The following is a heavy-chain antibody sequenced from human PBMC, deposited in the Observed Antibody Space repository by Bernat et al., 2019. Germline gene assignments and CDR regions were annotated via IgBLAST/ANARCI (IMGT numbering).Heavy chain of an antibody. D-gene: IGHD3-3*01. CDR3: TTHYDFWSGYYTNDY. J-gene: IGHJ4*02. Sequence: EVQLVESGGGLVKPGGSLRLSCAASGFTFSNAWMNWVRQAPGKGLEWVGRIKSKTDGGTTDYAAPVKGRFTISRDDSKNTLYLQMNSLKTEDTAVYYCTTHYDFWSGYYTNDYWGQGTLVTVSS. V-gene: IGHV3-15*01. CDR2: IKSKTDGGTT. CDR1: GFTFSNAW.